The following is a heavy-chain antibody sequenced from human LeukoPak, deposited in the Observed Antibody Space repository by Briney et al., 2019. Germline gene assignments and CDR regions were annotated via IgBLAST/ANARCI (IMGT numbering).Heavy chain of an antibody. D-gene: IGHD3-16*01. CDR2: IYSSGST. V-gene: IGHV4-59*01. CDR3: ARDPSTFYFDY. CDR1: GGSISGYY. J-gene: IGHJ4*02. Sequence: SETLSLTCTVSGGSISGYYWSWIRQPPGKGLEWIGYIYSSGSTDYNPSLKSRVTISVDTSKSQFSLKLSSVTAADTAIYYCARDPSTFYFDYWGQGALVTVSS.